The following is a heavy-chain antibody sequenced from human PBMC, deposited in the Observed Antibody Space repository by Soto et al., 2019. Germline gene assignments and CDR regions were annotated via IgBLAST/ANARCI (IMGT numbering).Heavy chain of an antibody. V-gene: IGHV3-23*01. CDR3: AKDLLVREGSSTTVGWFDP. J-gene: IGHJ5*02. CDR2: ISGSGGST. CDR1: GFTFSSYA. D-gene: IGHD4-17*01. Sequence: GWSLRLSCAASGFTFSSYAMSWVRQAPGKGLEWVSAISGSGGSTYYADSVKGRFTISRDNSKNTLYLQMNSLRAEDTAVYYCAKDLLVREGSSTTVGWFDPWGQGTLVTVSS.